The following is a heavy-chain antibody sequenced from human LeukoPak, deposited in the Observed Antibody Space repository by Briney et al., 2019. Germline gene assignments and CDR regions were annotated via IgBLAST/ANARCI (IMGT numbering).Heavy chain of an antibody. Sequence: SETLSLTCAVYGGSFSGCYWSWIRQPPGKGLEWIGEINHSGSTNYNPSLKSRVTISVDTSKNQFSLKLSSVTAADTAVYYCAKGQVGKDIVVESYYYYGMDVWGQGTTVTVSS. CDR3: AKGQVGKDIVVESYYYYGMDV. CDR2: INHSGST. D-gene: IGHD2-2*01. CDR1: GGSFSGCY. J-gene: IGHJ6*02. V-gene: IGHV4-34*01.